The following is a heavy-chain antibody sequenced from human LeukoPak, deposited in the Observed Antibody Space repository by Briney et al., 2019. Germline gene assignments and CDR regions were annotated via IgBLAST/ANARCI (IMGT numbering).Heavy chain of an antibody. Sequence: ASVKVSCKASGYTFTGYYMHWVRQAPGQGLEWMGWISAYNGNTNYAQKLQGRVTMTTDTSTSTAYMELRSLRSDDTAVYYCARDRVLRCFDWLLGYYYYGMDVWGQGTTVTVSS. J-gene: IGHJ6*02. D-gene: IGHD3-9*01. V-gene: IGHV1-18*04. CDR1: GYTFTGYY. CDR3: ARDRVLRCFDWLLGYYYYGMDV. CDR2: ISAYNGNT.